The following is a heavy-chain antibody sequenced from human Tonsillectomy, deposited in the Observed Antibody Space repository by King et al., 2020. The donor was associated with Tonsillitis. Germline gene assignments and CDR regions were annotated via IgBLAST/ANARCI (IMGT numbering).Heavy chain of an antibody. J-gene: IGHJ6*03. CDR2: IRSKAYGGTT. Sequence: VQLVESGGGLVQPGRSLRLSCTASGFTFGDYAMSWVRQAPGKGLEWVGFIRSKAYGGTTEYAASVKGRFTISRDDSKSIAYLQMNSLKTEDTAVYYCGKTAYYYYMDGWGKGTTVTVS. V-gene: IGHV3-49*04. CDR3: GKTAYYYYMDG. CDR1: GFTFGDYA.